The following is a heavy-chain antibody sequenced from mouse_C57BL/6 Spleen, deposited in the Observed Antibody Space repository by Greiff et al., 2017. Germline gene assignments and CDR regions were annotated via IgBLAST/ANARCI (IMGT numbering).Heavy chain of an antibody. D-gene: IGHD2-5*01. CDR3: TRHDSNYPAWFAY. V-gene: IGHV1-15*01. Sequence: VQLQQSGAELVRPGASVTLSCKASGYTFTDYEMHWVKQTPVHGLAWIGAIDPETGGTAYNQKFKGKAILTADKSSSTAYMELRSLTSEDSAVYYCTRHDSNYPAWFAYRGQATLVTVSA. CDR1: GYTFTDYE. CDR2: IDPETGGT. J-gene: IGHJ3*01.